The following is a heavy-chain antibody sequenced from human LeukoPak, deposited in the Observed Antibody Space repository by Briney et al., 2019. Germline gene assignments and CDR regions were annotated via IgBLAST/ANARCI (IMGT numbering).Heavy chain of an antibody. Sequence: GGSLRLSCSASGFTFSSYGMHWVRKAPGKGLEWVAVIWYDGSNKYYADSVKGRFTISRDNSKNTLYLQMNSLRAEDTAVYYCARGGDIVVVPAAMSLDYWGQGTLVTVSS. D-gene: IGHD2-2*01. J-gene: IGHJ4*02. V-gene: IGHV3-33*08. CDR3: ARGGDIVVVPAAMSLDY. CDR2: IWYDGSNK. CDR1: GFTFSSYG.